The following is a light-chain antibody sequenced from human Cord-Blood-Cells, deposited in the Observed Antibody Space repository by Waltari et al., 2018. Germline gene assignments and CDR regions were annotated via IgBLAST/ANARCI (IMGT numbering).Light chain of an antibody. CDR1: SSNIGSNY. J-gene: IGLJ3*02. V-gene: IGLV1-47*01. CDR3: AAWDDSLYWV. Sequence: QSVLTQPPSASGTPGQRVTISCSGSSSNIGSNYVYWYQQLPGTAPKLLIYRNNQRPSGRPDRFSGSKSGTSASLAISGLRSEDEADYYCAAWDDSLYWVFGGGTKLTVL. CDR2: RNN.